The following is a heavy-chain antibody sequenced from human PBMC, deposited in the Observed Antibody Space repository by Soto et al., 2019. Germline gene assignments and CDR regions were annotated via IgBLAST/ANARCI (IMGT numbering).Heavy chain of an antibody. CDR1: GGSIRSYY. Sequence: SETLSLTCTVSGGSIRSYYCSWIRQPPGKGLEWIGYIYYSGSTNYNPSLKSRVTISVDTSKNQFSLKLSSVTAADTAVYYCARGYNWNDLGGMDVWGQGTTVTVSS. CDR2: IYYSGST. J-gene: IGHJ6*02. D-gene: IGHD1-20*01. V-gene: IGHV4-59*01. CDR3: ARGYNWNDLGGMDV.